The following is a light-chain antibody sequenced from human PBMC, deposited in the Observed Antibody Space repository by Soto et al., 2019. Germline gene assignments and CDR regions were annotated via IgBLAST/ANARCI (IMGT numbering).Light chain of an antibody. CDR2: AAS. Sequence: DIQMTQSPSSLSASVGDTVTITCRASQSVSNYLNWYQQKPGKAPKLLIYAASSLQSGVTSRFSASGSGTDFTLTISSLQPEDFATYYCQQSYSTPLTFGGGTKVEIK. J-gene: IGKJ4*01. CDR1: QSVSNY. V-gene: IGKV1-39*01. CDR3: QQSYSTPLT.